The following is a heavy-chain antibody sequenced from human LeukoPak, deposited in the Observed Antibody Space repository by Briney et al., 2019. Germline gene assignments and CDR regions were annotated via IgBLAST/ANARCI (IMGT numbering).Heavy chain of an antibody. CDR2: IYVGDSDT. J-gene: IGHJ4*02. CDR3: AIPKRYCTDGTCYSQLDS. V-gene: IGHV5-51*01. Sequence: GESLKISCKGSGYIFTSYWIAWVRQMPGKGLEWMGIIYVGDSDTRYSPSFQGQVTISADKSISTAYLQWRSLKASDTAMYYCAIPKRYCTDGTCYSQLDSWGQGTLVTVSS. CDR1: GYIFTSYW. D-gene: IGHD2-15*01.